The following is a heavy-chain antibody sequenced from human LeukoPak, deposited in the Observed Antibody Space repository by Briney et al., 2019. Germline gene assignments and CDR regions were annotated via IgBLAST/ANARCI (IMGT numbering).Heavy chain of an antibody. CDR1: GGSFSGYY. D-gene: IGHD2-2*01. Sequence: SETLSLTCAVYGGSFSGYYWSWIRQPPGKGLEWIGEINHSGSTNYNPSLMSRVTISVDTSKNQFSLKLSSVTAADTAVYYCARGAPRYCSSTSCYGGDYWGQGTLVIVSS. CDR3: ARGAPRYCSSTSCYGGDY. J-gene: IGHJ4*02. CDR2: INHSGST. V-gene: IGHV4-34*01.